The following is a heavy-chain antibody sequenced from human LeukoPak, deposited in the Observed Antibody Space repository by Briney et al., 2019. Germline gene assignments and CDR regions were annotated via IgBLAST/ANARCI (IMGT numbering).Heavy chain of an antibody. CDR1: GGSVSSGSYY. CDR2: IYYSGST. J-gene: IGHJ4*02. CDR3: ARGGAEMATDC. Sequence: SETLSLTCTVSGGSVSSGSYYWSWIRQPPGKGLEWIGYIYYSGSTNYTPSLKSRVTIAVDKSKNQFSLKLSSVTAPDTAVYYCARGGAEMATDCWGQGTLVTVSS. V-gene: IGHV4-61*01. D-gene: IGHD5-24*01.